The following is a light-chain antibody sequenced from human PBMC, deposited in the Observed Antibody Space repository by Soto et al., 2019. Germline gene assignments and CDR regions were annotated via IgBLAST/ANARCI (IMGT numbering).Light chain of an antibody. CDR2: GAS. CDR3: QLYGGSPKT. J-gene: IGKJ1*01. V-gene: IGKV3-20*01. Sequence: EIVLTQSPATLSLPPGERATLSCGASQSVGTSLAWYPQKPGQAPRLLIYGASNRATGIPDRFSGSGSGTDFTLTISKLEPEDFAGYRCQLYGGSPKTFGHRAMVDNK. CDR1: QSVGTS.